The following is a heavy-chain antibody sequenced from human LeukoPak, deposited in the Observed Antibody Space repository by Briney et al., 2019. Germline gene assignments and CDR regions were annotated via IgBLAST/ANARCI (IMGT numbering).Heavy chain of an antibody. Sequence: GGSLRLSCAASGFTFSTYNMNWVRQAPGKGLEWLSFISGSGTSIYYADSVKGRFTTSRDNAQNSLYLQMNSLGAEDTAVYYCARLIVGTTKYYFDYWGQGTLVTVSS. CDR1: GFTFSTYN. CDR2: ISGSGTSI. D-gene: IGHD1-26*01. V-gene: IGHV3-21*01. CDR3: ARLIVGTTKYYFDY. J-gene: IGHJ4*02.